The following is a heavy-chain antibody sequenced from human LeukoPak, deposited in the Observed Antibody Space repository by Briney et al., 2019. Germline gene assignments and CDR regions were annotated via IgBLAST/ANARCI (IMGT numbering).Heavy chain of an antibody. Sequence: SVKVSCKASGGTVSSYAISWVRQAPGQGLEWMGGIIPIFGTANYAQKFQGRVTITTDESTSTAYMELSSLRSEDTAVYYCARDSRPYYDFWSGYSRDYYYYYYVDVWGKGTTVTVSS. V-gene: IGHV1-69*05. CDR1: GGTVSSYA. D-gene: IGHD3-3*01. CDR2: IIPIFGTA. CDR3: ARDSRPYYDFWSGYSRDYYYYYYVDV. J-gene: IGHJ6*03.